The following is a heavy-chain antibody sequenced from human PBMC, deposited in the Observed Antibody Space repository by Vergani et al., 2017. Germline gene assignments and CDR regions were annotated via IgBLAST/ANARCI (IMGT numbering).Heavy chain of an antibody. CDR1: GFTLSNYD. CDR3: ANLFGGWGIDY. J-gene: IGHJ4*02. CDR2: IQFDGSNQ. V-gene: IGHV3-30*02. Sequence: QVQLVESGGGVVQRGGSLRLSCATSGFTLSNYDMQWIRQGPGKGLEFVAFIQFDGSNQYSADSVKGPFTLSRDFSQNTLYLQMNSLRTDDTVTYYCANLFGGWGIDYWGQGT. D-gene: IGHD3-10*01.